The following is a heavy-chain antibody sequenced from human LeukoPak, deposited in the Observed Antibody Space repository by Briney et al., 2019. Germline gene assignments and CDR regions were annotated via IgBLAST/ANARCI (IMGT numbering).Heavy chain of an antibody. CDR1: GGSFSGYY. CDR3: ARTAMVRGRLDY. V-gene: IGHV4-34*01. CDR2: INHSGST. D-gene: IGHD3-10*01. Sequence: SETLSLTRAVYGGSFSGYYWSWIRQPPGKGLEWIGEINHSGSTNYNPSLKSRVTISVDTSKNQFSLKLSSVTAADTAVYYCARTAMVRGRLDYWGQGTLVTVSS. J-gene: IGHJ4*02.